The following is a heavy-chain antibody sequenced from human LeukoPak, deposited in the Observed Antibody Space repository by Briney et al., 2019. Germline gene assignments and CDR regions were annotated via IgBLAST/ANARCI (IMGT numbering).Heavy chain of an antibody. V-gene: IGHV3-30*04. CDR2: ISYDGSNK. CDR1: GFTFSSYA. D-gene: IGHD3-10*01. Sequence: PGGSLRLSCAASGFTFSSYAMHWVRQAPGKGLEWVAVISYDGSNKYYADSVKGRFTISRDNSKNTLYLQMNSLSAEDTAVYYCARAPEVRGVIISRGYYYYMDVWGKGTAVTISS. CDR3: ARAPEVRGVIISRGYYYYMDV. J-gene: IGHJ6*03.